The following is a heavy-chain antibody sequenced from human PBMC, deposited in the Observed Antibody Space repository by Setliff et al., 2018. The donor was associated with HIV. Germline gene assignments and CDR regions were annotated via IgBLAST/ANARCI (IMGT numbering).Heavy chain of an antibody. CDR3: AAFFVTPLMTQDF. V-gene: IGHV4-34*01. CDR2: INHDGGT. J-gene: IGHJ4*02. Sequence: SETLSLTCVVYGESFSNYQWSWIRQSPERGLEWLGEINHDGGTNYKSSLKSRVLISIDTSKKQFSLRLTSVTAADTAVYYCAAFFVTPLMTQDFWGQGTLVTVSS. D-gene: IGHD4-17*01. CDR1: GESFSNYQ.